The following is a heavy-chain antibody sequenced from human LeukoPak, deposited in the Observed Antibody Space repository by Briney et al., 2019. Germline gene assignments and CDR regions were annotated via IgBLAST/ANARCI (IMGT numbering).Heavy chain of an antibody. CDR1: GFTFGTSA. CDR2: ITSGDGSP. D-gene: IGHD3-16*01. Sequence: GGSLRLSCAASGFTFGTSAMSWVRQTPEKGLEWVSTITSGDGSPYYADSVKGRFTISRDNSNNMLYLQMNSLRAEDTAVYYCTKRGAYYVDYWDRGIPVTVSS. CDR3: TKRGAYYVDY. J-gene: IGHJ4*02. V-gene: IGHV3-23*01.